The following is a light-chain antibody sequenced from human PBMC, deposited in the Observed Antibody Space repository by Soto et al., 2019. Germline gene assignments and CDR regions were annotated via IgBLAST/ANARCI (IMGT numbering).Light chain of an antibody. CDR3: SSYGGSNNFYV. Sequence: QSVLTQPPSASGSPGQSVTISCTGTSSDIGGYKYVSWYQQHPGRAPKLMIYEVSKRPSGVPDRFSGSKSGNTASLTVSGLQAEDEADYYCSSYGGSNNFYVFXTGTKVTVL. CDR2: EVS. J-gene: IGLJ1*01. V-gene: IGLV2-8*01. CDR1: SSDIGGYKY.